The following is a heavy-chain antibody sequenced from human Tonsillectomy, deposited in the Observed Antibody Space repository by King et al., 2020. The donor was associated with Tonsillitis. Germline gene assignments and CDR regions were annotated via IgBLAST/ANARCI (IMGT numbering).Heavy chain of an antibody. CDR2: ISNSGSTI. CDR1: GFTFSLYS. V-gene: IGHV3-48*01. Sequence: VQLVESGGDLGQPGGSLRLSCAASGFTFSLYSMNWVRQAPGKGLEWVSYISNSGSTIFYADSVKGRFTISRDNAKNSLYLQMNSLRAEDTAVYYCASFNFAAHLDYWGQGTLVTVSS. CDR3: ASFNFAAHLDY. D-gene: IGHD1-1*01. J-gene: IGHJ4*02.